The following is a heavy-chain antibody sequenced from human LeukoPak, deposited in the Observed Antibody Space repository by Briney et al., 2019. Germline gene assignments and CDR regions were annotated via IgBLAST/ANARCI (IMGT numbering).Heavy chain of an antibody. CDR3: AKDPVLGALATYYFDY. Sequence: GGSLRLSCAASGFTFSSYAVSWVRQAPGKGLEWVSGISGSGGRSSYADSVKGRFTISRDFSKNTLYLQMNSLRAEDTAVYYCAKDPVLGALATYYFDYWGQGTLVTVSS. CDR1: GFTFSSYA. D-gene: IGHD1-26*01. J-gene: IGHJ4*02. CDR2: ISGSGGRS. V-gene: IGHV3-23*01.